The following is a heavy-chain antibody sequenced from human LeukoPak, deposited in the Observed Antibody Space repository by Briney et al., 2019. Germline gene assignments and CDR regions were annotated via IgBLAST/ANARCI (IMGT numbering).Heavy chain of an antibody. D-gene: IGHD6-13*01. CDR3: ARGGHTSSWCYFDY. J-gene: IGHJ4*02. Sequence: LQGRVTMTTDTSMSTAYMELRSLRSYDTAVYYCARGGHTSSWCYFDYWGQGTLVTVSS. V-gene: IGHV1-18*01.